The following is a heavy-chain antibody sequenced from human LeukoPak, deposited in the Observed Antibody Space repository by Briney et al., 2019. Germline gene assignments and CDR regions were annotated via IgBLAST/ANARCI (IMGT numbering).Heavy chain of an antibody. Sequence: SETLSLTCTVSGGSISSYYWSWIRQPPGKGLEWIGYIYYSGSTNYNPSLKSRLTISVDTSKNQFSLNLSSVTAADTAVYYCARPLYTSGRYAFDIWGQGTMVTVSS. CDR2: IYYSGST. V-gene: IGHV4-59*08. J-gene: IGHJ3*02. CDR1: GGSISSYY. CDR3: ARPLYTSGRYAFDI. D-gene: IGHD6-19*01.